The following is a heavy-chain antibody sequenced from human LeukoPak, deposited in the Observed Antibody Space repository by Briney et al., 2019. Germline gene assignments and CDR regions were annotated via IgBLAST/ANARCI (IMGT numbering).Heavy chain of an antibody. V-gene: IGHV1-69*04. CDR3: AASLTSMVRGELDY. CDR1: GGTFSSYA. CDR2: IIPILGIA. J-gene: IGHJ4*02. D-gene: IGHD3-10*01. Sequence: ASVKVSCKASGGTFSSYAISWVRQAPGQGLEWMGRIIPILGIANYAQKFQGRVTITADKSTSTAYMELSSLRSEDTAVYYCAASLTSMVRGELDYWGQGTLVTVSS.